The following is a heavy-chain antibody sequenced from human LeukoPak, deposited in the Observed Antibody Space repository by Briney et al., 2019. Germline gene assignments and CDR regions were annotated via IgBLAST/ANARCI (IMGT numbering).Heavy chain of an antibody. CDR3: ARRLGTSSWLDY. CDR1: GGSINNYY. Sequence: SETLSLTCTVSGGSINNYYWSWIRQPPGKGLEWIGYIHYTGTTDYNPSLRSRLTMSVDTPKNHLSLRLSSVTAADTAVYYCARRLGTSSWLDYWGQGTLVTVSS. CDR2: IHYTGTT. D-gene: IGHD6-13*01. V-gene: IGHV4-59*08. J-gene: IGHJ4*02.